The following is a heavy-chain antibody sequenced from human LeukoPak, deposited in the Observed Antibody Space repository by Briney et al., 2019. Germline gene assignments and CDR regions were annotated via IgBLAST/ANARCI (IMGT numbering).Heavy chain of an antibody. D-gene: IGHD3-3*01. CDR2: ISGSGGST. CDR3: AKVSSSYDFWSGFDY. V-gene: IGHV3-23*01. Sequence: GGSLRFSCAASGFTFSSYAMSWVRQAPGKGLEWVSAISGSGGSTYYADSVKGRFTISRDNSKNTPYLQMNSLRAEDTAVYYCAKVSSSYDFWSGFDYWGQGTLVTVSS. CDR1: GFTFSSYA. J-gene: IGHJ4*02.